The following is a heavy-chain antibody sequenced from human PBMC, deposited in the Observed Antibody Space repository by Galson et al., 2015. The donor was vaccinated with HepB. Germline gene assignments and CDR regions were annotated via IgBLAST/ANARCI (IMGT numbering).Heavy chain of an antibody. Sequence: SLRLSCAASGFTFDDYTMHWVRQAPGKGLEWVSLISWDGGSTYYADSVKGRFTISRDNSKNSLYLQMNSLRTEDTALYYCAKDWAEDTAMVTSWGFDYWGQGTLVTVSS. CDR3: AKDWAEDTAMVTSWGFDY. D-gene: IGHD5-18*01. J-gene: IGHJ4*02. CDR2: ISWDGGST. CDR1: GFTFDDYT. V-gene: IGHV3-43*01.